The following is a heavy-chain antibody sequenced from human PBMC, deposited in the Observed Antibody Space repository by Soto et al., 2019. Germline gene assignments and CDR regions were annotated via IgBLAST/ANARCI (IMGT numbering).Heavy chain of an antibody. CDR3: ARFGY. V-gene: IGHV1-3*04. CDR2: ISTDNGNT. D-gene: IGHD3-10*01. J-gene: IGHJ4*02. Sequence: QVQLVQSGAEVRKPGAAVKVSCKASGYTFLSYPIHWVRQAPGQGLEWMGWISTDNGNTKYSQKFQGRVTITRDKSASTAYMEPSSLTSGDTAVYYCARFGYWGQGTLVTVSS. CDR1: GYTFLSYP.